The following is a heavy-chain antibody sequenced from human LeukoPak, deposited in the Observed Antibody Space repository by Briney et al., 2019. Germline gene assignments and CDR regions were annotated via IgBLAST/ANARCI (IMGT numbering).Heavy chain of an antibody. D-gene: IGHD6-13*01. V-gene: IGHV3-11*01. J-gene: IGHJ4*02. Sequence: GGSLKLSCVASGFTFSDYYMSWIRQAPGKGLEWISYISSSSSIIYYADSVKGRFTISRDNAKSSLYLQMNIPTAEDTAVYYCVRDHTRLGYSSIWHYFDSWGQGTLVIVSS. CDR2: ISSSSSII. CDR1: GFTFSDYY. CDR3: VRDHTRLGYSSIWHYFDS.